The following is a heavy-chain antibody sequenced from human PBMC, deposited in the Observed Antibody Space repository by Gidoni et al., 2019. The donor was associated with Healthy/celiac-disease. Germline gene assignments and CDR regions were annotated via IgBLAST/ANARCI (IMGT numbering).Heavy chain of an antibody. J-gene: IGHJ4*02. CDR2: ISYDGSNK. D-gene: IGHD2-21*02. CDR1: GFTFSSYA. CDR3: ARENIVVVTAIFDY. V-gene: IGHV3-30-3*01. Sequence: QLQLVESGGGVVQPGRSLRPSCAASGFTFSSYAMHWVRQAPGKGLEWVAVISYDGSNKYYADSVKGRFTISRDNSKNTLYLQMNSLRAEDTAVYYCARENIVVVTAIFDYWGQGTLVTVSS.